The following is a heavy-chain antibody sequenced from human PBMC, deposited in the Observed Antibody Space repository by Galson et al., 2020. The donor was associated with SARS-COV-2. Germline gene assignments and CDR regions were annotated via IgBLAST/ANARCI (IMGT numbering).Heavy chain of an antibody. D-gene: IGHD1-26*01. CDR3: ARGVGGMLRDAFDV. CDR2: IWYDGINK. J-gene: IGHJ3*01. CDR1: GFSFNNYG. Sequence: SCAASGFSFNNYGMHWVRQAPGKGLEWVSVIWYDGINKYYADSVKGRFTISRDYSKNTLYLQMNSLRAEDTAVYYCARGVGGMLRDAFDVWGQGTTVTVSS. V-gene: IGHV3-33*01.